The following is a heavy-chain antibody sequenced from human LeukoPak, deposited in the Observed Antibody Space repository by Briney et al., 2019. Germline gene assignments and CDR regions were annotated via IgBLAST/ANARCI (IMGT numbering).Heavy chain of an antibody. D-gene: IGHD5-18*01. V-gene: IGHV3-23*01. CDR3: ARENHSYRSREGYYYYYMDV. CDR2: ITGTGGTT. J-gene: IGHJ6*03. Sequence: GGSLRLSCAASGFTFSSCAMSWVRQAPGKGLEWVSTITGTGGTTYYADSVKGRFTVSRDNSKNTLDLQMNSLRAEDTAVYYCARENHSYRSREGYYYYYMDVWGKGTTVTVSS. CDR1: GFTFSSCA.